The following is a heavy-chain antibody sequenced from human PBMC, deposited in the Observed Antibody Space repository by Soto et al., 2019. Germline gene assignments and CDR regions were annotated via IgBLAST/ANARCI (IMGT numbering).Heavy chain of an antibody. V-gene: IGHV4-31*03. Sequence: QVQLQESGPGLVKPSQTLSLTCTVSGGSISSGGYYWSWIRQHPGKGLEWIGYIYYSGRTYYNPSLKSRVTISVDTSKNQFSRKLSSVTAADTAVYYCARASVITTDTMDVWGQGTTVTVSS. CDR1: GGSISSGGYY. CDR2: IYYSGRT. CDR3: ARASVITTDTMDV. D-gene: IGHD3-22*01. J-gene: IGHJ6*02.